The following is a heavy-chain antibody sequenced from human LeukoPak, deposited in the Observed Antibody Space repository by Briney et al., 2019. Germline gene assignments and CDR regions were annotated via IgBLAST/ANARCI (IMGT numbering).Heavy chain of an antibody. V-gene: IGHV1-8*01. Sequence: ASVKVSCKASGYTFTSYDINWVRQATGQGLEWMGWMNPNSGNTGYAQKFQGRVTMTRNTSISTAYMELSSLGSEDTAVYYCARSIRFLEWLCETRVCPKKYYSDYWGQGTLVTVSS. CDR1: GYTFTSYD. CDR3: ARSIRFLEWLCETRVCPKKYYSDY. J-gene: IGHJ4*02. CDR2: MNPNSGNT. D-gene: IGHD3-3*01.